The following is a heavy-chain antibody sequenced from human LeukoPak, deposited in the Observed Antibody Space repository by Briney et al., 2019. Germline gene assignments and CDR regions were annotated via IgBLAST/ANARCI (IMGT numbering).Heavy chain of an antibody. CDR1: GYSVTSYW. J-gene: IGHJ4*02. D-gene: IGHD3-10*01. Sequence: GESLKISCKGSGYSVTSYWIAWVRQMPGKGLEWMGIIYPGDSDTRYSPSFQGQVTISADKSISTAYLQWSSLKASDTAMYYCARPYGSGSYYTPFDYWGQGTLVTVSS. V-gene: IGHV5-51*01. CDR2: IYPGDSDT. CDR3: ARPYGSGSYYTPFDY.